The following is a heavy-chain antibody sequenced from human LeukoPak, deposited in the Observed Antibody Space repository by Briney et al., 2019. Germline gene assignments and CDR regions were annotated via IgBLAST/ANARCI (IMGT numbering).Heavy chain of an antibody. CDR3: ARDRTSTIAVAGTVDN. CDR2: ISYDGRNK. Sequence: PGRSLRLSCTASGFTFSSYVIHWVRQAPSKGLEWVAVISYDGRNKYYADSVKGRFTISRDNSKNTLNLQMDSLRTEDTAVYYCARDRTSTIAVAGTVDNWGQGTLVIVSS. V-gene: IGHV3-30*03. CDR1: GFTFSSYV. J-gene: IGHJ4*02. D-gene: IGHD6-19*01.